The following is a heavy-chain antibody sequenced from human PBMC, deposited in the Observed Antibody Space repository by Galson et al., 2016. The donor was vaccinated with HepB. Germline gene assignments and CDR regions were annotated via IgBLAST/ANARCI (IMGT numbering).Heavy chain of an antibody. CDR1: GYSFNMYW. D-gene: IGHD2-21*02. V-gene: IGHV5-51*01. Sequence: QSGAEVKKPGESLKISCKGSGYSFNMYWIGWVRQIPGKGLEWMGIIHPSDSDTRYSPSFQGQVTISADKSISTAYLQWSSLKASDTAMYYCSRLFCGGDCCLSWYLYRGLDVWGQGTTVTVSS. CDR2: IHPSDSDT. CDR3: SRLFCGGDCCLSWYLYRGLDV. J-gene: IGHJ6*02.